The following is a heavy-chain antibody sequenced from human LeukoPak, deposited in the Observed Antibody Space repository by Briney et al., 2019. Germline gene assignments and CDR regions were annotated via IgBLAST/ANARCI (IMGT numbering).Heavy chain of an antibody. CDR1: GGTFSSNT. J-gene: IGHJ4*02. CDR3: AGSYNRYYAQDY. D-gene: IGHD1-14*01. CDR2: IIPTSGTV. Sequence: SVKVSCKASGGTFSSNTISWVRQAPGQGPEWIGGIIPTSGTVNYAQKLQGRVTISADMSTGTAYMELSSLKSEDTAMYYCAGSYNRYYAQDYWGQGALVTVSS. V-gene: IGHV1-69*06.